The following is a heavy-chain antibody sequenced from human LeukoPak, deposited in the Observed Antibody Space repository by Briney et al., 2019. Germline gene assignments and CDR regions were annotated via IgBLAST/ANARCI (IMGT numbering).Heavy chain of an antibody. CDR1: GFTLSSYW. Sequence: GGSLRLSCAASGFTLSSYWMHWVRQAPGKGLVWVSRTHSDGSSTTYADSVKGRFTISRDNAKNTLYLQMNSLRVEDTAVYYCARDSFAPSWGQGTLVTVSS. CDR2: THSDGSST. V-gene: IGHV3-74*01. CDR3: ARDSFAPS. D-gene: IGHD2/OR15-2a*01. J-gene: IGHJ4*02.